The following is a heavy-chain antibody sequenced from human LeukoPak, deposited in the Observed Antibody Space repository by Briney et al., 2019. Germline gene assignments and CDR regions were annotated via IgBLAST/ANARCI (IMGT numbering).Heavy chain of an antibody. CDR2: IYYYGST. CDR1: GDSVTSSSYS. V-gene: IGHV4-39*07. CDR3: ARRSTAMVTTYYYYYMDV. D-gene: IGHD5-18*01. Sequence: SETLSLTCTVSGDSVTSSSYSWGWIRQSPGKGLEWIGTIYYYGSTNYNPSLKSRVTISVDTSKNQFSLKLSSVTAADTAVYYCARRSTAMVTTYYYYYMDVWGKGTTVTVSS. J-gene: IGHJ6*03.